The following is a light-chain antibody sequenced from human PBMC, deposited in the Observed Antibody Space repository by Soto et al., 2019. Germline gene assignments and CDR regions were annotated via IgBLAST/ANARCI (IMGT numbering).Light chain of an antibody. J-gene: IGKJ2*01. V-gene: IGKV3-20*01. CDR1: QSVYSNY. Sequence: EIVLTQSPGTLSLSPGEGATLSCRASQSVYSNYLAWYQQKPGQAPRLLIYGASSRAIGIPDRFSGSGSGNDFTLTISRLETEDFSGYYCQHYCMSPYTFGQGTKLEIK. CDR2: GAS. CDR3: QHYCMSPYT.